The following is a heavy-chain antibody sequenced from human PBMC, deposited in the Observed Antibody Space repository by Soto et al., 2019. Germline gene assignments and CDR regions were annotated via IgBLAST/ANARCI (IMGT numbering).Heavy chain of an antibody. CDR2: ISSDENNK. V-gene: IGHV3-30-3*01. CDR3: ARGGGGKWEP. J-gene: IGHJ4*02. CDR1: GFTFSSST. D-gene: IGHD1-26*01. Sequence: QVQLVESGGGVVQPGRSLRLSCAASGFTFSSSTMYWVRQAPGKGLEWVVIISSDENNKYCADSVKGRFIISRDNSKNTLYLQINSLRPEDTAVYYCARGGGGKWEPWGQGTLVTVSS.